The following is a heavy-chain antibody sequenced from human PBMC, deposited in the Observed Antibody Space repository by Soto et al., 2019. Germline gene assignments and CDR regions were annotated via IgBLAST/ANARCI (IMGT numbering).Heavy chain of an antibody. CDR2: ISAYNGNT. J-gene: IGHJ6*02. Sequence: ASVKVSCKASVYSFTSYGIGWVRQAPGQGLEWMGWISAYNGNTKYAQKLQGRVTMTTDTSTNTAYMELRSLTSDDTAVYYCERDSITIFDRDDMDVWGQGTTVTVSS. V-gene: IGHV1-18*01. CDR1: VYSFTSYG. CDR3: ERDSITIFDRDDMDV. D-gene: IGHD3-3*01.